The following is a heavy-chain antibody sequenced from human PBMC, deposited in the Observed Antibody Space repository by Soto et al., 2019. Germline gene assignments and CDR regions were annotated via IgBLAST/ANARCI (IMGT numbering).Heavy chain of an antibody. CDR1: GFTFNSLS. CDR3: AREPYGDSQYFDY. Sequence: QVQLVESGGGMVQPGTSLRLSCAATGFTFNSLSLHWVRQRPDKGLEWVAVISHVGRVTFYADFVKGRFTVSRDNSKNTIYLQVNSLRAEDTAVYYCAREPYGDSQYFDYWGQGTLVTVSS. CDR2: ISHVGRVT. D-gene: IGHD2-21*02. V-gene: IGHV3-30*04. J-gene: IGHJ4*02.